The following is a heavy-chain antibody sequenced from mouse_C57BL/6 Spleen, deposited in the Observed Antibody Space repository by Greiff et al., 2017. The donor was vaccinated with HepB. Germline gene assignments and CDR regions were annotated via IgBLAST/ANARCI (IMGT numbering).Heavy chain of an antibody. Sequence: EVKLEESGGGLVQPGGSMKLSCVASGFTFSHYWMNWVRQSPEKGLEWVAQIRLKSDNYATHYAEAVKGRFTISRDDSKSSVYLQMNNLRAEDTGIYYCTKEGWFYFDYWGQGTTLTVSS. V-gene: IGHV6-3*01. J-gene: IGHJ2*01. CDR1: GFTFSHYW. CDR3: TKEGWFYFDY. D-gene: IGHD2-3*01. CDR2: IRLKSDNYAT.